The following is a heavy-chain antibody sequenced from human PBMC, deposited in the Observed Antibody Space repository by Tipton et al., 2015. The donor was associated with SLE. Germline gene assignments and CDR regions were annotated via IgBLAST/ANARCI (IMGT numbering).Heavy chain of an antibody. CDR2: IYPGDYPGDSNT. D-gene: IGHD2-21*01. Sequence: QLVQSGVEVKKPGESLKIFCKASGYSLTTFRIAWVRQMPGKGLEWMGIIYPGDYPGDSNTIYSPSFQGQVTISADKSISTAYLQWSSLEASDTAMYYCASSPDSSFGYWGQGTLVTVSS. CDR3: ASSPDSSFGY. V-gene: IGHV5-51*03. CDR1: GYSLTTFR. J-gene: IGHJ4*02.